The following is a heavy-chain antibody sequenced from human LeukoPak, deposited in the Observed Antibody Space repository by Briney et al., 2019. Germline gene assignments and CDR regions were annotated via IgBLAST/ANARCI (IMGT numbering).Heavy chain of an antibody. CDR3: ARDTSSDTAMDRHFDY. CDR1: GGTFSSYA. Sequence: GASVKVSCKASGGTFSSYAISWVRQAPGQGLEWMGRIIPILGIANYAQKFQGRVTITADKSTSTAYMELSSLRSEDTAVYYCARDTSSDTAMDRHFDYWGQGTLVTVTS. J-gene: IGHJ4*02. V-gene: IGHV1-69*04. CDR2: IIPILGIA. D-gene: IGHD5-18*01.